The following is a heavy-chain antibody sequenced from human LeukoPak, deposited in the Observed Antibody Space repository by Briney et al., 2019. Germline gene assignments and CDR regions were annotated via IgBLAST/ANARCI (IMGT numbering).Heavy chain of an antibody. Sequence: PGRSLRLSCAASGFTFSSYGMHWVRQAPGKGLEWVAVISYDGSNKDYADSVKGRFTISRDNSKNTLYLQMNSLRAEDTAVYYCAKDPSYYGSGSYVDYWGQGTLVTVSS. CDR1: GFTFSSYG. D-gene: IGHD3-10*01. J-gene: IGHJ4*02. CDR2: ISYDGSNK. CDR3: AKDPSYYGSGSYVDY. V-gene: IGHV3-30*18.